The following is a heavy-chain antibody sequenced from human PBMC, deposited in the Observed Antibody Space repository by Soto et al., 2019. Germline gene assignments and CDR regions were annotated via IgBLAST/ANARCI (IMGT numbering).Heavy chain of an antibody. CDR2: ISSASSET. J-gene: IGHJ4*02. CDR1: GFTFSRVG. V-gene: IGHV3-21*01. CDR3: ARVAY. Sequence: PGGSLRLSCEASGFTFSRVGMNWVRQVPGKGLEWVASISSASSETWYADSVKGRFIISRDNAQNSLFLQMNTLRPEDSAIYYCARVAYWGPGTQVTVSS.